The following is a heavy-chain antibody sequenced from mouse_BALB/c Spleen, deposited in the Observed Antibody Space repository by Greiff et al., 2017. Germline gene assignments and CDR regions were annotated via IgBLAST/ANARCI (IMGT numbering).Heavy chain of an antibody. CDR3: ARGDRYDGYFDV. Sequence: VQLVESGPELVKPGASVKISCKASGYAFSSSWMNWVKQRPGQGLEWIGRIYPGDGDTNYNGKFKGKATLTADKSSSTAYMQLSSLTSVDSAVYFCARGDRYDGYFDVWGAGTTVTVSS. CDR1: GYAFSSSW. J-gene: IGHJ1*01. V-gene: IGHV1-82*01. D-gene: IGHD2-14*01. CDR2: IYPGDGDT.